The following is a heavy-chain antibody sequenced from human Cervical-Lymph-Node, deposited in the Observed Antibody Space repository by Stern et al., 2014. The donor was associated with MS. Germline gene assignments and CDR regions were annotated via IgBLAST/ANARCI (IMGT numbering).Heavy chain of an antibody. V-gene: IGHV4-31*03. D-gene: IGHD6-13*01. CDR1: GGSISTDGYY. J-gene: IGHJ4*02. Sequence: QVQLQESGPGLVKPSQTLSLTCTVSGGSISTDGYYWTWIRQHPEKGLEWIGYIYYSGSTYYNPSLKSRVTMSLDTSKNQFSLNLSSVTAADTAIYYCARDDRGSSWYRFDFWGQGTLVTVSS. CDR3: ARDDRGSSWYRFDF. CDR2: IYYSGST.